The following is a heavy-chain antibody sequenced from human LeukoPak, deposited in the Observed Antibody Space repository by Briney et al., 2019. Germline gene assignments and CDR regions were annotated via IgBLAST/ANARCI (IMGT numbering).Heavy chain of an antibody. V-gene: IGHV3-30*02. Sequence: GGSLRPSCAASGFTFSSYGMHWVCQAPGKWLEWVAFVRYDGSDGHYGNSVKGRFTISRDNAKNSLYLQMNSLRAEDTALYYCARDYPSLDVFDIWGQGRMVTVSS. CDR3: ARDYPSLDVFDI. CDR2: VRYDGSDG. CDR1: GFTFSSYG. J-gene: IGHJ3*02.